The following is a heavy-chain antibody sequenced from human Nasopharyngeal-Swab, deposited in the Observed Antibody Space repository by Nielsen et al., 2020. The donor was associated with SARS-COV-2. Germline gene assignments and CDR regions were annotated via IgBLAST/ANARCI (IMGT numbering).Heavy chain of an antibody. Sequence: GESLKISCTASGFTFGDYAMSWFRQAPGKGLEWVGFIRSKAYGGTTEYAASVKGRFTISRDDSKSIAHLQMNSLKTEDTAVYYCTRADVRPAGSGSYYEYPDYWGQGTLVTVSS. D-gene: IGHD1-26*01. CDR1: GFTFGDYA. V-gene: IGHV3-49*03. CDR2: IRSKAYGGTT. J-gene: IGHJ4*02. CDR3: TRADVRPAGSGSYYEYPDY.